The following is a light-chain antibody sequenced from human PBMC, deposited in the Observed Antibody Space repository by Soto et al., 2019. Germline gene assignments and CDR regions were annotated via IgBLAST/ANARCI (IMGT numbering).Light chain of an antibody. Sequence: QSALTQPASVSGSPGQSITISCTGTSSDVGRYNHVSWYQQHPGKAPKLLIYEVTKRPSGVPDRFSGSKSGATASLTVSGLQPEDEADYYCSSYAGNIGVRFGGGTKLTVL. CDR1: SSDVGRYNH. CDR2: EVT. J-gene: IGLJ2*01. CDR3: SSYAGNIGVR. V-gene: IGLV2-8*01.